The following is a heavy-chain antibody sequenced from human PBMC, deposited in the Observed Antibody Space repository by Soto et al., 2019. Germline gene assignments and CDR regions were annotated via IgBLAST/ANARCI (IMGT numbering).Heavy chain of an antibody. CDR3: AMSAGWYAIHS. CDR1: GDSINSDVY. Sequence: QVQLQESGPGLVRPSGTLSLTCAVYGDSINSDVYWSWVRQPPGKGLEWIGEIHHTGTTTYNPSLKXRXTXSXHPSKKQVSRSLTSVTAADTAVYYCAMSAGWYAIHSWGQGTLVIVSS. D-gene: IGHD6-19*01. CDR2: IHHTGTT. V-gene: IGHV4-4*02. J-gene: IGHJ4*02.